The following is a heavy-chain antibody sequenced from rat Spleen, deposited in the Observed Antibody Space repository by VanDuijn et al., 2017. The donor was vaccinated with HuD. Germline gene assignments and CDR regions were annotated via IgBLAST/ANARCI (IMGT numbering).Heavy chain of an antibody. V-gene: IGHV3-3*01. J-gene: IGHJ2*01. CDR3: VGNFDY. CDR1: GYSITSSYG. Sequence: EVQLQESGPGLVKPSQSLSLTCSVTGYSITSSYGWNWIRKFPGNKLEWMGYINNVGGTNYNPSLKSRISITRDTSKNQFFLHVNSVTPEDTATYYCVGNFDYWGQGVMVTVSS. D-gene: IGHD1-7*01. CDR2: INNVGGT.